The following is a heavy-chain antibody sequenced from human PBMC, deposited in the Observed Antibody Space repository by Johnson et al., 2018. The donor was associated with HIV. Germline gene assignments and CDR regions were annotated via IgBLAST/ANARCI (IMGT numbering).Heavy chain of an antibody. D-gene: IGHD6-13*01. J-gene: IGHJ3*01. V-gene: IGHV3-30*04. Sequence: VHLVESGGGLIQPGRSLRLSCVVSGFTFSSYPMHWVRQAPGKGLEWVAIISYDGSNKFYADSLKGRFTVSRDISKNTLYLQINGLSAEDTAVYYCARDRRVAAITYAFDFWGQGTMVTVSS. CDR3: ARDRRVAAITYAFDF. CDR2: ISYDGSNK. CDR1: GFTFSSYP.